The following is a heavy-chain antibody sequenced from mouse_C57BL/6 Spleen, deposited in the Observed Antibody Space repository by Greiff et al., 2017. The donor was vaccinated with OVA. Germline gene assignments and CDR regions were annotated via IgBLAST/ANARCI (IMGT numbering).Heavy chain of an antibody. CDR1: GFTFTDYY. CDR2: IRNKANGYTT. Sequence: DVKLVESGGGLVQPGGSLSLSYAASGFTFTDYYMSWVRQPPGKALEWLGFIRNKANGYTTEYSASVKGRFTISRDNSQSILYLQMNALRAEDSATYYCARLGRRYFDYWGQGTTLTVSS. V-gene: IGHV7-3*01. CDR3: ARLGRRYFDY. J-gene: IGHJ2*01. D-gene: IGHD4-1*01.